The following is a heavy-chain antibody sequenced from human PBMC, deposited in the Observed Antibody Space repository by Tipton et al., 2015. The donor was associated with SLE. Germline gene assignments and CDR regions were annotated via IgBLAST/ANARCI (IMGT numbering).Heavy chain of an antibody. J-gene: IGHJ2*01. D-gene: IGHD3-9*01. CDR1: GFTFSSYA. Sequence: SLRLSCAASGFTFSSYAMSWVRQAPGKGLEWVSSISSSSSYIYYADSVKGRFTISSDNSKNTLYLQMNSLRAEDTAVYYCAKGDDYDILDWYFDLWGRGTLVTVSS. CDR3: AKGDDYDILDWYFDL. CDR2: ISSSSSYI. V-gene: IGHV3-23*01.